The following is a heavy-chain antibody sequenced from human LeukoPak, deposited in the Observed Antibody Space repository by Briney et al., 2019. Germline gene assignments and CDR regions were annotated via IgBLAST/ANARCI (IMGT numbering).Heavy chain of an antibody. Sequence: PGGSLRLSCAASGFTFSSYGMHWVRQAPGKGLEWVAVISYDGSNKYYADSVKGRFTISRDNSKNTLYLQMNSLRSEDTAVYYCASTYRGDYYGSGSYYKYWGQGTLVTVSS. CDR3: ASTYRGDYYGSGSYYKY. V-gene: IGHV3-30*03. D-gene: IGHD3-10*01. CDR1: GFTFSSYG. CDR2: ISYDGSNK. J-gene: IGHJ4*02.